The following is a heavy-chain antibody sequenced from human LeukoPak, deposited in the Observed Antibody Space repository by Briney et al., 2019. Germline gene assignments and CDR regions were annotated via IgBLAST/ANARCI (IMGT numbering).Heavy chain of an antibody. J-gene: IGHJ6*02. Sequence: ASVKVSCTASGGTFSSYAISWVRQAPGQGLEWMGGIIPIFGTANYAQKFQGRVTITADESTSTAYMELSSLRSEDTAVYYCASPQQWLGLYYYYGMDVWGQGTTVTVSS. CDR1: GGTFSSYA. V-gene: IGHV1-69*13. D-gene: IGHD6-19*01. CDR2: IIPIFGTA. CDR3: ASPQQWLGLYYYYGMDV.